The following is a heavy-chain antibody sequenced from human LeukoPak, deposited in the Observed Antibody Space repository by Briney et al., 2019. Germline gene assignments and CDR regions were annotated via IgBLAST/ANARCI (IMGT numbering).Heavy chain of an antibody. V-gene: IGHV3-23*01. J-gene: IGHJ3*01. Sequence: PGGSLRLSCAASGFTFSSFAMSWVRQAPGKGLEWVSAISGSGGSTFYADSVKGRFTISRDNSKNTLFLQMNSLRAEATAVYYCAKDRSCSGSSCNVGSWGQGTMVTVSS. CDR2: ISGSGGST. D-gene: IGHD2-2*01. CDR3: AKDRSCSGSSCNVGS. CDR1: GFTFSSFA.